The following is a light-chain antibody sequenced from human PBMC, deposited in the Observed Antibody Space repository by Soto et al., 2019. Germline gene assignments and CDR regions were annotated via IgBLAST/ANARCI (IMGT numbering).Light chain of an antibody. V-gene: IGKV3-20*01. CDR1: QSVSSGF. CDR2: GAS. J-gene: IGKJ1*01. Sequence: EIVLTQSPGTLSLSPGERATLSCRASQSVSSGFLAWYQQKPGQAPRLLIYGASSRATGIPDRFSGSGSGTDFTLTISRLEPEDFAVYYCQQYGSSGTFGQGTKVDIK. CDR3: QQYGSSGT.